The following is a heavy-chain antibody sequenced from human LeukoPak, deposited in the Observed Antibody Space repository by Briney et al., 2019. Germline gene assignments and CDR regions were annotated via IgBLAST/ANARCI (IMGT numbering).Heavy chain of an antibody. D-gene: IGHD1-7*01. V-gene: IGHV7-4-1*02. CDR3: ARDYWNGQTGTTGNFDY. CDR1: GYTFTSYA. J-gene: IGHJ4*02. CDR2: INTNTGNP. Sequence: GASVKVSCKASGYTFTSYAMNWVRQAPGQGLEWMGWINTNTGNPTYAQGFAGRFVFSLDTSVSTAYLQISSLKAEDTAVYYCARDYWNGQTGTTGNFDYWGQGTLVTVSS.